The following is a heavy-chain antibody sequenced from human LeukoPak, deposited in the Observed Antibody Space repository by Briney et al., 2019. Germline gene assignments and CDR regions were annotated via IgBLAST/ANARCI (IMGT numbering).Heavy chain of an antibody. CDR2: LHTSGST. CDR3: ARDRCSSASCYTKGFDY. J-gene: IGHJ4*02. D-gene: IGHD2-2*01. V-gene: IGHV4-4*07. Sequence: KGLXXMGRLHTSGSTNYNPSLKSRVTISVDTSKNQFSLKLSSVTAADTAVYHCARDRCSSASCYTKGFDYWGQGTLVTVSS.